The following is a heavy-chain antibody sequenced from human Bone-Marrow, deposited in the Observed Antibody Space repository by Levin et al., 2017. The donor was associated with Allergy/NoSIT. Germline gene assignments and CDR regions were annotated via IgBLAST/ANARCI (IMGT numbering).Heavy chain of an antibody. D-gene: IGHD5/OR15-5a*01. Sequence: PKASVKVSCKISGYTFSDYYIHWVRRAPGKGLEWMGLVDPEDHATQYPQKFQGRVTISADTSTNTTHMELTSLTSEDTAVYFCAIEKEVYLLWGQGTAVTVSS. CDR3: AIEKEVYLL. V-gene: IGHV1-69-2*01. CDR2: VDPEDHAT. J-gene: IGHJ6*02. CDR1: GYTFSDYY.